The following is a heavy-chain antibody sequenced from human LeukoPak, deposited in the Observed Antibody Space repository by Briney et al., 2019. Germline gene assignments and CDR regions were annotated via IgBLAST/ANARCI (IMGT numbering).Heavy chain of an antibody. CDR1: GFTVSSDY. V-gene: IGHV3-53*01. D-gene: IGHD6-19*01. J-gene: IGHJ3*02. Sequence: GGSLRLSCAASGFTVSSDYMSWVRQAPGKGLEWVSVIYSGGSTYYADSVKGRFTISRDNSKNTLYLQMNSLRAEDTAVYYCARDRYSSGFIDAFDIWGQGTMVTVSS. CDR2: IYSGGST. CDR3: ARDRYSSGFIDAFDI.